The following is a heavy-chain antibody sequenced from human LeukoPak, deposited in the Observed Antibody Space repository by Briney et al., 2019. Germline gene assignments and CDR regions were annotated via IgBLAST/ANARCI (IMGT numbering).Heavy chain of an antibody. CDR1: GFTFNTYG. J-gene: IGHJ4*02. D-gene: IGHD3-22*01. V-gene: IGHV3-30*18. Sequence: PGGSLRLSCEASGFTFNTYGMHWVRQAPGKGLEWLAVISYDERNKYYADSVKGRFTISRDNLKNSLSLQMNSLGPEDTALYYCAKDIGDSVGYNYFDSWGQGTLVTVSS. CDR2: ISYDERNK. CDR3: AKDIGDSVGYNYFDS.